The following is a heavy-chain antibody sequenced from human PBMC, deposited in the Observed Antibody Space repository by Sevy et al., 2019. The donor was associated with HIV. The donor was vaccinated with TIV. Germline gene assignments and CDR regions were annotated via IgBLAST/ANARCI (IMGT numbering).Heavy chain of an antibody. J-gene: IGHJ4*02. Sequence: GGSLRRSCAASGFTFSKYWMSWVRQAPGKGLEWVANINQDGSEKYYVDSLKGRFTISGDNGKNSLYLQMNSLRAEDTAVYYCARETGSSHFDYWGQGTLVTVSS. CDR2: INQDGSEK. V-gene: IGHV3-7*01. CDR1: GFTFSKYW. D-gene: IGHD3-10*01. CDR3: ARETGSSHFDY.